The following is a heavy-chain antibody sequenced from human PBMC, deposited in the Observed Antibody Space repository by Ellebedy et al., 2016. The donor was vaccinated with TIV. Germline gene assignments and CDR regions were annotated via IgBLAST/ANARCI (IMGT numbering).Heavy chain of an antibody. CDR3: AKGEVVTTIGAFDI. Sequence: GESLKISCAASGFTFSSYGMHWVRQAPGKGLDWVSFMSSDGRNQYYADSVKGRFTISRDNSKNTLYLQMNSLRAEDTAVYYCAKGEVVTTIGAFDIWGQGTMVTVSS. D-gene: IGHD2-21*02. CDR2: MSSDGRNQ. V-gene: IGHV3-30*18. CDR1: GFTFSSYG. J-gene: IGHJ3*02.